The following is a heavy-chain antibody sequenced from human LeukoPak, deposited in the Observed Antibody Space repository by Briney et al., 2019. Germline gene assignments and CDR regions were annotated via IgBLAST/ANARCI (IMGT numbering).Heavy chain of an antibody. V-gene: IGHV3-66*01. D-gene: IGHD6-13*01. CDR1: GFTFSSYA. Sequence: PGGSLRLSCAASGFTFSSYAMSWVRQAPGKGLEWVSVIYSGGSTYYADSVKGRFTISRDNSKNTLYLQMNSLRAEDTAVYYCARCGSSWYFDYWGQGTLVTVSS. CDR3: ARCGSSWYFDY. CDR2: IYSGGST. J-gene: IGHJ4*02.